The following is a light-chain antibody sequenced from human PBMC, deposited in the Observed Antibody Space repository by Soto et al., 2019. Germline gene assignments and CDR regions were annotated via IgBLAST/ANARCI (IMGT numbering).Light chain of an antibody. Sequence: GLTQPAGTLALSPKERATRSCRASQGVSSRYIVWGHQEPGQAPTLLIYAASSRAAGIPDRFSGSGSGTDFTLTISILEPEDVVVYYCQQYGSSPPFTFAPGTKVD. CDR2: AAS. CDR1: QGVSSRY. J-gene: IGKJ3*01. V-gene: IGKV3-20*01. CDR3: QQYGSSPPFT.